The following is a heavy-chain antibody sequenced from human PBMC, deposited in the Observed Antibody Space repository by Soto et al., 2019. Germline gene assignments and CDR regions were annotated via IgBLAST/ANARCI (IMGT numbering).Heavy chain of an antibody. V-gene: IGHV2-26*01. CDR3: ARKILYTSRRGRFDP. J-gene: IGHJ5*02. CDR2: IFSNDEK. D-gene: IGHD2-2*02. Sequence: QVTLKESGPVLVRPTETLTLTCTVSGFSLNNAEMGVSWIRQPPGKALEWLAHIFSNDEKSYSTSLKSRLTISKDTSKSQVVLIMTNMDPVDTATYYCARKILYTSRRGRFDPWGQGTLVTVSS. CDR1: GFSLNNAEMG.